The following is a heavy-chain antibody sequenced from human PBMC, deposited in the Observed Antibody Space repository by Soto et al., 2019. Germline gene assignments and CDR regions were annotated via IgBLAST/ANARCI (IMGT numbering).Heavy chain of an antibody. Sequence: EVQLVESGGDFVQPGGSLRLSCAASGFTFSDYWMHWVRQVPGKGLVWVSRINTDGSGISYADFVKGRFTISRDNAKNTLYLQMNSLSADDTAVYYCATLQLAGPDYWGQGTLVTVSS. J-gene: IGHJ4*02. CDR1: GFTFSDYW. D-gene: IGHD6-19*01. CDR3: ATLQLAGPDY. CDR2: INTDGSGI. V-gene: IGHV3-74*01.